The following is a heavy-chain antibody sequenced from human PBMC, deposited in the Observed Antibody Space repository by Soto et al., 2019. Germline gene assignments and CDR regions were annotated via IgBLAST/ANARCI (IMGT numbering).Heavy chain of an antibody. V-gene: IGHV4-39*01. J-gene: IGHJ2*01. CDR3: ARLGGLECLLNWYFDL. CDR2: IYYSGSN. CDR1: GGSISSSTYY. Sequence: PSETLSLTCTVSGGSISSSTYYWGWIRQPPEKGLEWIGSIYYSGSNYYNPSLKSRVTISVDTSKNQFSLKLSSVTAADTAVYYCARLGGLECLLNWYFDLWGRGPLVTVPS. D-gene: IGHD3-3*01.